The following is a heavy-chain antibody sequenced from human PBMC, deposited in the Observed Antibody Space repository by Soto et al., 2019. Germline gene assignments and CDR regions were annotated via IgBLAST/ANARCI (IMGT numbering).Heavy chain of an antibody. CDR3: ARHPRYEYNYGGSGIFAY. J-gene: IGHJ4*02. Sequence: QLQLQESGPGLVKPSETLSLTCSVSGGSISSRTFWWAWIRQPPGKGLEWIGDMYYSGSSYSSPSHKSRVTSTVGTSKNQLSLKLSSVTAADTAVYYCARHPRYEYNYGGSGIFAYWGPGTPVTVSS. V-gene: IGHV4-39*01. CDR1: GGSISSRTFW. D-gene: IGHD3-10*01. CDR2: MYYSGSS.